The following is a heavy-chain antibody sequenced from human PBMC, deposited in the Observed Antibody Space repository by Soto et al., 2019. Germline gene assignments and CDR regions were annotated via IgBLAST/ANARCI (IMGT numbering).Heavy chain of an antibody. CDR2: SSWNSGSI. D-gene: IGHD2-15*01. Sequence: EVQLVESGGGLVQPGRSLRLSCAASGFTFDDYAMHWVRQAPGKGLEWVSGSSWNSGSIGYADSVKGRFTISRDNAKNYLYLQMNSLRAEDTALYFCAKDVYCSGVSCYSGFDYWGQGTLVTVSS. V-gene: IGHV3-9*01. CDR1: GFTFDDYA. CDR3: AKDVYCSGVSCYSGFDY. J-gene: IGHJ4*02.